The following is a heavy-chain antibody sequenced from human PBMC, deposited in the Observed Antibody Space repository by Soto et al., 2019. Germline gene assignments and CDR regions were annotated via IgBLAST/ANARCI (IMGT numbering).Heavy chain of an antibody. D-gene: IGHD5-12*01. CDR3: ARDEATVYYYYGMDV. Sequence: QVQLVQSGAEVKKPGASVKVSCKASGYTFTSYGISWVRQAPGQGLEWMGWISAYNGNTNYAQKLQGRVTMTTDTSTSTAYMELRSLRSDDPAVYYGARDEATVYYYYGMDVWGQGTTVTVSS. CDR1: GYTFTSYG. CDR2: ISAYNGNT. J-gene: IGHJ6*02. V-gene: IGHV1-18*01.